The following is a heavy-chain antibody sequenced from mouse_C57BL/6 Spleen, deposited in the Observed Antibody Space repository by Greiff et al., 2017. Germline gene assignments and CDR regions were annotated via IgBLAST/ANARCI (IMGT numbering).Heavy chain of an antibody. V-gene: IGHV1-18*01. D-gene: IGHD1-1*01. CDR1: GYTFTDYN. CDR3: ARRTVVATDYAMDY. CDR2: INPNNGGT. J-gene: IGHJ4*01. Sequence: EVQLVESGPELVKPGASVKIPCKASGYTFTDYNMDWVKQSHGKSLEWIGDINPNNGGTIYNQKFKGKATLTVDKSSSTAYMELRSLTSEDTAVYYCARRTVVATDYAMDYWGQGTSVTVSS.